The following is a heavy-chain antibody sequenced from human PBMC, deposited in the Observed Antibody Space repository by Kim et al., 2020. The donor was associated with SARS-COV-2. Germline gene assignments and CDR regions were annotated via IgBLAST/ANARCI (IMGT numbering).Heavy chain of an antibody. CDR2: NP. Sequence: NPKFSPQCQGRVTFPRDTSANTASMELSSLGSDDTAVYYCARDLFHTGFDYWGQGTLVAVSS. D-gene: IGHD2-8*02. J-gene: IGHJ4*02. CDR3: ARDLFHTGFDY. V-gene: IGHV1-3*01.